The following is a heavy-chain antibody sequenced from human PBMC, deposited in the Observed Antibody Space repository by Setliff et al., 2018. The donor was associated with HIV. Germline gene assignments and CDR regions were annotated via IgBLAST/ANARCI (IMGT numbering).Heavy chain of an antibody. CDR1: GDSVSSNTAA. Sequence: SQTLSLTCAISGDSVSSNTAAWNWIRQSPSRGLEWLGRTYYRSKWSNDYAVSVKSRITTNPDTSKNQFSLQLDSVTPEDTAVYFCARGGDWDYNYYTDVWDKGTTVTVSS. CDR3: ARGGDWDYNYYTDV. J-gene: IGHJ6*03. CDR2: TYYRSKWSN. V-gene: IGHV6-1*01. D-gene: IGHD3-16*01.